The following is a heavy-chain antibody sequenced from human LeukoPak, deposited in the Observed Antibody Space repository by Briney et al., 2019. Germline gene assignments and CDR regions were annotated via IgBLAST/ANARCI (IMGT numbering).Heavy chain of an antibody. CDR2: INPNSGGT. CDR1: GYTFTGYY. CDR3: ASVAAAIASKWGFFDP. J-gene: IGHJ5*02. V-gene: IGHV1-2*02. D-gene: IGHD6-13*01. Sequence: ASVKVSCKASGYTFTGYYMHWVRQAPGQGLEWMGWINPNSGGTNYAQKFQGRVTMTRDTSISTAYMELSRLRSDDTAVYYCASVAAAIASKWGFFDPWGQGTLVTVSS.